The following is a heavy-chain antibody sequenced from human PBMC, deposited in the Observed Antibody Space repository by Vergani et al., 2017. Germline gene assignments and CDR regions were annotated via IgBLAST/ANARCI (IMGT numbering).Heavy chain of an antibody. V-gene: IGHV3-23*04. CDR2: ISGSGGST. CDR3: AKEPTSRFRVYYFDY. J-gene: IGHJ4*02. Sequence: EVQLVESGGGLVQPGGSLRLSCEASGFSFPGYAMSWVRQAPGKGLEWVSAISGSGGSTYYADSVKGRFTISRDNSKNTLYLQMNSLRAEDTAVYYCAKEPTSRFRVYYFDYWGQGTLVTVSS. CDR1: GFSFPGYA. D-gene: IGHD2-2*01.